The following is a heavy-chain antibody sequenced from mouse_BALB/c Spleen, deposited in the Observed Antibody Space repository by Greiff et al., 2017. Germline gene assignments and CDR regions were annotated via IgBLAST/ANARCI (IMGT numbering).Heavy chain of an antibody. Sequence: EVMLVESGGDLVKPGGSLKLSCAASGFTFSSYGMSWVRQTPDKRLEWVATISSGGSYTYYPDSVKGRFTISRDNAKNTLYLQMSSLKSEDTAMYYYARHPSSGAWFAYWGQGTLVTVSA. J-gene: IGHJ3*01. V-gene: IGHV5-6*01. CDR3: ARHPSSGAWFAY. D-gene: IGHD6-1*01. CDR1: GFTFSSYG. CDR2: ISSGGSYT.